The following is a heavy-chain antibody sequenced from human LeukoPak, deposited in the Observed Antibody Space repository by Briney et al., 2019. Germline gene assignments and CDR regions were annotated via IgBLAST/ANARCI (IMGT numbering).Heavy chain of an antibody. CDR2: INHSGST. D-gene: IGHD6-19*01. V-gene: IGHV4-34*08. CDR3: AVELAGVDY. J-gene: IGHJ4*02. Sequence: GSLRLSCAASGFTFGSYSMNWIRQPPGKGLEWIGEINHSGSTNYNPSLKSRVTISVDTSKNQFSLKLSSVTAADTAVYYCAVELAGVDYWGQGTLVTVSS. CDR1: GFTFGSYS.